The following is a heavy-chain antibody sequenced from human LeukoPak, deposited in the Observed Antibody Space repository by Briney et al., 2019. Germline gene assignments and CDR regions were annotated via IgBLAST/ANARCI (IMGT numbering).Heavy chain of an antibody. J-gene: IGHJ6*02. CDR2: INHSGST. Sequence: SETLSLTCAVYGGSFSGYYWSWIRQPPGKGLEWIGEINHSGSTNYNPSLKSRVTISVDTSKNQFSLKLSSVTAADTAVYYCASPIIAVAGTDYYGMDVWGQGTTVTASS. CDR1: GGSFSGYY. V-gene: IGHV4-34*01. CDR3: ASPIIAVAGTDYYGMDV. D-gene: IGHD6-19*01.